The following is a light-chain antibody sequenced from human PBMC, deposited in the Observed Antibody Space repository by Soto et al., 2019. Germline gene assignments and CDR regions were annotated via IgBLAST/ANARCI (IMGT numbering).Light chain of an antibody. V-gene: IGLV2-11*01. J-gene: IGLJ1*01. CDR3: NSYTGSGIV. CDR2: DVN. CDR1: SGDVGANKY. Sequence: QSVLTQPRSVSGSPGQSVTISCTGTSGDVGANKYVSWYRQYPGKAPKLMIYDVNERPSGVPDRFSGSKSGNTASLIISGLQADDEGDYYCNSYTGSGIVFGTGTKVTVL.